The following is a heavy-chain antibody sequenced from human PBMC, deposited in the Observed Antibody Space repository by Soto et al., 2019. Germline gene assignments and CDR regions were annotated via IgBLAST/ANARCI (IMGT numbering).Heavy chain of an antibody. CDR3: ARITIFGVDYQEAYYYAMDV. CDR2: TYYRSKWYN. D-gene: IGHD3-3*01. V-gene: IGHV6-1*01. Sequence: SQTLSLTCAISGDSVSSNSAAWNWIRQSPSRGLEWLGRTYYRSKWYNDYAVSVKSRITINPDTSKNQFSLQLNSVTPEDTAVYYCARITIFGVDYQEAYYYAMDVWGQGPTVTVSS. J-gene: IGHJ6*02. CDR1: GDSVSSNSAA.